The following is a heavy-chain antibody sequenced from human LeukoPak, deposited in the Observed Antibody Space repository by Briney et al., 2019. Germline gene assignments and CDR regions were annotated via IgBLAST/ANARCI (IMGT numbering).Heavy chain of an antibody. Sequence: SVEVSCKASGRTFSSYAINWVRQAPGQGLEWVGGFIPISDTTNYAQIFQGRVTITTDESTDTAYMELSSLRSEDTAVYYCARGNAFDIWGQGTKVTVSS. CDR1: GRTFSSYA. CDR2: FIPISDTT. V-gene: IGHV1-69*05. J-gene: IGHJ3*02. CDR3: ARGNAFDI.